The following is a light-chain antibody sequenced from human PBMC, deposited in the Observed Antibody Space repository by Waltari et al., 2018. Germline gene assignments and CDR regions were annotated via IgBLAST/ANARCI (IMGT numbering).Light chain of an antibody. V-gene: IGKV4-1*01. J-gene: IGKJ4*01. Sequence: NHKNLVAWYRQEPRQRPHLDIDWAASRESGVPERINGGGFATDFTLTINPLQAEHVAVYSCQQYSRSHLPFGGGTKVAIK. CDR1: NHKNL. CDR3: QQYSRSHLP. CDR2: WAA.